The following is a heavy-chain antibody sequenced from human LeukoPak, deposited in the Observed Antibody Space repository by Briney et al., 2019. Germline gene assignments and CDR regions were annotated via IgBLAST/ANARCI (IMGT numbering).Heavy chain of an antibody. CDR3: ARYGSGSYSLGMDV. CDR2: IYYSGST. Sequence: PSETLSLTCTVSGGSISSYYWSWIRQPPGKGLEWIGYIYYSGSTNYNPSLKSRVTISVDTSKNQFSLKLSSVTAADTAVYYCARYGSGSYSLGMDVWGQGTTVTVSS. CDR1: GGSISSYY. D-gene: IGHD3-10*01. V-gene: IGHV4-59*08. J-gene: IGHJ6*02.